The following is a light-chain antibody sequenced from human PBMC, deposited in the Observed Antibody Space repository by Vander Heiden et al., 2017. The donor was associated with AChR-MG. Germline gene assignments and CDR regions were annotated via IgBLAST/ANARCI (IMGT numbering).Light chain of an antibody. CDR3: SSYTSNSHVV. V-gene: IGLV2-14*01. J-gene: IGLJ2*01. CDR1: DNDVGGYNY. Sequence: QSALTQPASVSGSPGQSITISCTGTDNDVGGYNYVSWYQQHPAKAPKVIIYEVSNRPSGVSNRFSGSKSGITASLTISGLQTEDEADYYCSSYTSNSHVVFGGGTKLIVL. CDR2: EVS.